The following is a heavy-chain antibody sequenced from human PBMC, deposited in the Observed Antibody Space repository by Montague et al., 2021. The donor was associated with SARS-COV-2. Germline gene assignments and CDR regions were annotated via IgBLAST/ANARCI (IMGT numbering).Heavy chain of an antibody. CDR3: ARREYSYGWGD. D-gene: IGHD5-18*01. J-gene: IGHJ4*02. Sequence: SETLSLTCTVTGGPIRSSSDYWGWIRQSPGKGLEWIASVYYSGNTYYSPSLKSRLTISVDTSKNQFSLKLNSVTAADTALYYCARREYSYGWGDWGQGTLVTVSS. V-gene: IGHV4-39*01. CDR1: GGPIRSSSDY. CDR2: VYYSGNT.